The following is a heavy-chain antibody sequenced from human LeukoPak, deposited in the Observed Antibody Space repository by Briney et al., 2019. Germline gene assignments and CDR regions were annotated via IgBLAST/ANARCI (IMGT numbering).Heavy chain of an antibody. CDR1: GYTFTSYD. Sequence: GASVKVSCKASGYTFTSYDINWVRQATGQGLEWMGWMNPNSGNTGYAQKFQGRVTMTRNTSISTAYMELSSLRSEDTAVYYCARGLEWSQGGAFDIWGQGTMVTVSS. D-gene: IGHD3-3*01. CDR3: ARGLEWSQGGAFDI. CDR2: MNPNSGNT. V-gene: IGHV1-8*01. J-gene: IGHJ3*02.